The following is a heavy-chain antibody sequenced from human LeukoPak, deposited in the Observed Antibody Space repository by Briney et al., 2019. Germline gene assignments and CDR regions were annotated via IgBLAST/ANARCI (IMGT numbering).Heavy chain of an antibody. J-gene: IGHJ4*02. V-gene: IGHV3-30-3*01. CDR1: GFTFSSYA. CDR2: ISYDGINK. CDR3: AKDLTGIAALDY. Sequence: GGSLRLSCAASGFTFSSYAMHWFRQAPGKGLEWVAIISYDGINKYYADSVKGRFTISRDNSKNTLFLQMNSLRVEDTAVYYCAKDLTGIAALDYWGQGTLVTVSS. D-gene: IGHD6-13*01.